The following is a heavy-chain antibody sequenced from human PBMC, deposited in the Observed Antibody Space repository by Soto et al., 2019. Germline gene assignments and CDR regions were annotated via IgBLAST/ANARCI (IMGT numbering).Heavy chain of an antibody. CDR2: ISGSADGT. D-gene: IGHD3-3*01. Sequence: EVKLLESGGGLAQPGGSLRLSCVGSGFTFDSYAISWVRQAQGERLQWIAAISGSADGTDYAHSVSGRFTISRDNAKKTVHLQMDSLRVEDMAVYFCAKDTVGGYSFWSGYYSDGLDVWGQGTLVSVS. CDR3: AKDTVGGYSFWSGYYSDGLDV. CDR1: GFTFDSYA. V-gene: IGHV3-23*01. J-gene: IGHJ3*01.